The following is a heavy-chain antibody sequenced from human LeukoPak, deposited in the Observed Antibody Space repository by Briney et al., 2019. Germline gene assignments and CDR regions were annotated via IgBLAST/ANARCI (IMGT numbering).Heavy chain of an antibody. CDR3: ARSARLMKGVVEVTALDD. V-gene: IGHV3-23*01. J-gene: IGHJ4*02. CDR2: ISCSGGST. D-gene: IGHD3-3*01. CDR1: GFTFSSYA. Sequence: GGSLRLSCAASGFTFSSYAMRWVRQAPGKGLEWVSAISCSGGSTYYADSVKGRFTISRDNAKNSLYLQMNGLRAEDTAVYYCARSARLMKGVVEVTALDDWGQGTLVTVSS.